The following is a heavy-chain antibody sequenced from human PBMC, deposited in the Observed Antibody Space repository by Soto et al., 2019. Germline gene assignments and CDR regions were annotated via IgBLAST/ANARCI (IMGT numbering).Heavy chain of an antibody. CDR1: GFTFSSYA. V-gene: IGHV3-23*01. Sequence: PGGSLRLSCAASGFTFSSYAMSWVRQAPGKGLEWVSAISGSGGSTYYADSVKGRFTISRDNSKNTLYLQMNSLRAEDTAVYYCAKDRVGYCTNGVCYRLFDYWGQGTLVTVSS. CDR2: ISGSGGST. CDR3: AKDRVGYCTNGVCYRLFDY. J-gene: IGHJ4*02. D-gene: IGHD2-8*01.